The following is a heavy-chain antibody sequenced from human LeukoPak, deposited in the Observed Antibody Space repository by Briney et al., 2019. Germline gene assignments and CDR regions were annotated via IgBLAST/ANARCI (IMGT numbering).Heavy chain of an antibody. D-gene: IGHD3-22*01. V-gene: IGHV3-23*01. Sequence: AGGSLRLSCAASGFTFSSYGMSWVRQAPGKGLEWVAAISGSGFSTYFAVSVKGRFTISRDNSKNTLYLQMNSLRAEDTAIYYCARGPDYNDNSDYLLRLENEYFQHWGQGTLVTVSS. CDR1: GFTFSSYG. J-gene: IGHJ1*01. CDR3: ARGPDYNDNSDYLLRLENEYFQH. CDR2: ISGSGFST.